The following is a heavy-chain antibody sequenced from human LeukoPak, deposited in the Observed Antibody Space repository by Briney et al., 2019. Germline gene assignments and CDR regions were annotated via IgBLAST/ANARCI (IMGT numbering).Heavy chain of an antibody. D-gene: IGHD6-19*01. Sequence: GGSLRLSCAASGFTFSSYAMSWVRQAPGKGLEWVSAISGSGGSTYYADSVKGRFTISRDNSKNTLYLQMNSLRAEDTAVYYCAKDPRSIPLDSSGWYLRPAFDYWGQGTLVTVSS. CDR1: GFTFSSYA. CDR3: AKDPRSIPLDSSGWYLRPAFDY. V-gene: IGHV3-23*01. J-gene: IGHJ4*02. CDR2: ISGSGGST.